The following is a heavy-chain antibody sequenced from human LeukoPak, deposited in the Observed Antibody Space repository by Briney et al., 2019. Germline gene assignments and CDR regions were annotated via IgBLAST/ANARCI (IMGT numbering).Heavy chain of an antibody. J-gene: IGHJ4*02. V-gene: IGHV1-8*01. CDR3: ARALGGYSYVDLDY. D-gene: IGHD5-18*01. CDR1: GYTLTELS. CDR2: MNPNSGNT. Sequence: ASVKVSCKVSGYTLTELSMHWVRQATGQGLEWMGWMNPNSGNTGYAQKFQGRVTMTRNTSISTAYMELSSLRSEDTAVYYCARALGGYSYVDLDYWGQGTLVTVSS.